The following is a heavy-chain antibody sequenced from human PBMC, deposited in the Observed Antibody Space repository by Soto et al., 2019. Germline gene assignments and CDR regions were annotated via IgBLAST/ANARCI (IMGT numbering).Heavy chain of an antibody. CDR2: ISYDGSDK. D-gene: IGHD6-13*01. CDR1: GFTFRNYG. CDR3: AKDASVAAADYYFDY. Sequence: QVQLVESGGGVVQPGRSLRLSCAASGFTFRNYGMHWVRQAPGKGLEWVAVISYDGSDKYYADSVKGRFTISRDNSKNTLYLQMNSLRAEDTAVYYCAKDASVAAADYYFDYWGQGTLLTGSS. V-gene: IGHV3-30*18. J-gene: IGHJ4*02.